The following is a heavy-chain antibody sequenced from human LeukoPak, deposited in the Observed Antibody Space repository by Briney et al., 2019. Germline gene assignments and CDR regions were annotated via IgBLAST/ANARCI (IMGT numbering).Heavy chain of an antibody. Sequence: TLSLTCSVSGASISVGSYDSNWIRQPAGKQLEWIGRIDISGSTNYHTSLTTRATMSVDMSQPQIPLTPTSVTAAATAVHYCARAAGRDNDSSGYSAAFAIWGQGTMVTVSS. CDR2: IDISGST. V-gene: IGHV4-61*02. D-gene: IGHD3-22*01. CDR1: GASISVGSYD. CDR3: ARAAGRDNDSSGYSAAFAI. J-gene: IGHJ3*02.